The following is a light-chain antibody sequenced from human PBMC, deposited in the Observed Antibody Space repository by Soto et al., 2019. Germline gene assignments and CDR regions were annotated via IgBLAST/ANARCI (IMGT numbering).Light chain of an antibody. CDR1: SSNIGAGYE. CDR2: TNN. J-gene: IGLJ1*01. V-gene: IGLV1-40*01. Sequence: QSVLTQPPSVSGAPGQRVTISCTGSSSNIGAGYEVHWYQQLPGKAPTLLIFTNNNRPSGVPDRFSASKSDTSASLAITGLRAEDEADYYCQSDAISPTSYFVFGTGTKVTVL. CDR3: QSDAISPTSYFV.